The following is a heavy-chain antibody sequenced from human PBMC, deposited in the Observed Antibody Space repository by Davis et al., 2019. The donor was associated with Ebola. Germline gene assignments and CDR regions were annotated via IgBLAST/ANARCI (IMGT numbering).Heavy chain of an antibody. J-gene: IGHJ4*02. V-gene: IGHV4-39*01. CDR2: IYYSGST. D-gene: IGHD1-7*01. CDR1: GGSISSSSYY. Sequence: SETLSLTCTVSGGSISSSSYYWGWIRQPPGKGLEWIGSIYYSGSTYYNPSLKSRVTISVDTSKNQFSLKLSSVTAADTAVYYCARITGTVDYWGQGTLVTVSS. CDR3: ARITGTVDY.